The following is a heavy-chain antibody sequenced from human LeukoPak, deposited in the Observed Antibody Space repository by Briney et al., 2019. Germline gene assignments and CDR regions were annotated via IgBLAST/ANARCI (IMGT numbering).Heavy chain of an antibody. D-gene: IGHD2-15*01. Sequence: ASVKVSCKASGYTFTSYGISWVRQAPGQGLEWMGWISAYNGNTNYAQKLQGRVTMTTDTSTSTAYMELRSLRSDDTAVYYCARDRGYCSGGSCLNWFDPWGQGTLVTFSS. CDR3: ARDRGYCSGGSCLNWFDP. J-gene: IGHJ5*02. CDR2: ISAYNGNT. V-gene: IGHV1-18*01. CDR1: GYTFTSYG.